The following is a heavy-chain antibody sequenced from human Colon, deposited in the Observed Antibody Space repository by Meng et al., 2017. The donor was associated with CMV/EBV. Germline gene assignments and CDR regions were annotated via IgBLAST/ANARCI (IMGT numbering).Heavy chain of an antibody. V-gene: IGHV3-74*01. D-gene: IGHD3-10*01. CDR2: ILNDGSGT. Sequence: GESLKISCVASGFTFRNYWMHWVRQSPGKGLVWVSHILNDGSGTGYADSVKGRFTISRDNAKNTLYLQMDSLRVEDTAGYYCARGAGGFDYWGQGTRVTVSS. J-gene: IGHJ4*02. CDR3: ARGAGGFDY. CDR1: GFTFRNYW.